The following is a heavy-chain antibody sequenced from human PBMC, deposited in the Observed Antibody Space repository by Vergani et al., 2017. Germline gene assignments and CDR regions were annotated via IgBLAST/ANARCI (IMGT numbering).Heavy chain of an antibody. CDR2: IIPIFGTA. Sequence: QVQLVQSGAEVKKPGSSVKVSCKASGGTFSSYAISWVRQAPGQGLEWMGGIIPIFGTANYAQKFQGRVTITADESTSTAYMELSSLRSEDTAVYYCARVRPGQPPCYDYIWGSYRSEGYWGQGTLVTVSS. V-gene: IGHV1-69*01. D-gene: IGHD3-16*02. CDR3: ARVRPGQPPCYDYIWGSYRSEGY. J-gene: IGHJ4*02. CDR1: GGTFSSYA.